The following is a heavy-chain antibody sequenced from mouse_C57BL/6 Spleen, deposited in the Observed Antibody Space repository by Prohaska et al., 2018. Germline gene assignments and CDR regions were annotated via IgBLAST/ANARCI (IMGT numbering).Heavy chain of an antibody. CDR3: ARAPYIYYDYDWFAY. D-gene: IGHD2-4*01. V-gene: IGHV1-26*01. CDR1: GYTFTDYY. J-gene: IGHJ3*01. Sequence: EVQLQQSGPELVKPGASVKISCKASGYTFTDYYMNWVKQSHGKSLEWIGDINPNNGGTSYNQKFKGKATLTVDKSSSTAYMELRSLTSEDSAVYYCARAPYIYYDYDWFAYWGQGTLVTVSA. CDR2: INPNNGGT.